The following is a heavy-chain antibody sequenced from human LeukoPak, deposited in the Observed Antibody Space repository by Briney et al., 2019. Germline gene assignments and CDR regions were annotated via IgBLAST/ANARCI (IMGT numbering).Heavy chain of an antibody. J-gene: IGHJ4*02. Sequence: GGSLRLSCAASGFTFSIYSMNWARQAPGKGLEWVSTISDSGGGTYYADSVKGRFTISRDNSKNTLYLQMNSLRAEDTAVYYCDGADFWGQGTLVTVSS. CDR1: GFTFSIYS. V-gene: IGHV3-23*01. CDR2: ISDSGGGT. CDR3: DGADF.